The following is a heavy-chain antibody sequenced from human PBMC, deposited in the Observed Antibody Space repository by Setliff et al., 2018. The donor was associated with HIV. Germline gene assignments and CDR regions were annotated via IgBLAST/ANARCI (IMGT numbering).Heavy chain of an antibody. CDR2: INHSGST. CDR1: GGSFSGYY. J-gene: IGHJ4*02. CDR3: AGQIAVAGLLDY. D-gene: IGHD6-19*01. Sequence: SETLSLTCAVYGGSFSGYYWSWIRQPPGKGLEWIGEINHSGSTNYNPSLKSRVTTSVDTPKNQFSLKLNSVTAADTAVYYCAGQIAVAGLLDYWGQGTLVTVSS. V-gene: IGHV4-34*01.